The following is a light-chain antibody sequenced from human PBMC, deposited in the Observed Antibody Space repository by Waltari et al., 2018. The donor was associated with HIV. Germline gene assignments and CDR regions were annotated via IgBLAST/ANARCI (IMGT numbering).Light chain of an antibody. CDR1: ENVRTY. V-gene: IGKV3-15*01. J-gene: IGKJ1*01. Sequence: EIVMTQSPATLPVSPGESATLSCRASENVRTYVAWYQQKPGQAPRRIMYDSSTRATGVPTRFSGSGAGTEFTLTISSLQYDDFAVYYCQQYDQWPTFGQGTIVEIK. CDR2: DSS. CDR3: QQYDQWPT.